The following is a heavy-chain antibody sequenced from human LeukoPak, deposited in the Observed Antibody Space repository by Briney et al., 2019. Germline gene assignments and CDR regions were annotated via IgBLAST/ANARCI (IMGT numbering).Heavy chain of an antibody. CDR1: GYTFTCYG. Sequence: GASVKVSCKASGYTFTCYGISWVRQAPGQGLEWMGWISAYNGNTNYAQKLQGRVTMTTDTSTSTAYMELRSLRSDDTAVYYCARDQGCSGWCTLPYYYYGMDVWGQGTTVTVSS. CDR3: ARDQGCSGWCTLPYYYYGMDV. D-gene: IGHD6-19*01. CDR2: ISAYNGNT. V-gene: IGHV1-18*01. J-gene: IGHJ6*02.